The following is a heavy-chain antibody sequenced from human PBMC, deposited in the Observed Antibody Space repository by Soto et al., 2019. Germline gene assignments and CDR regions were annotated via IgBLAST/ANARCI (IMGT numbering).Heavy chain of an antibody. CDR3: ARGRSDSAGSSFGRRMDV. CDR2: TFVTGAT. J-gene: IGHJ6*02. Sequence: QVQLQESGPGLVKSSETLSLRCFVSGEALGSGQSYWNWIRQAPGKGLEWIGQTFVTGATKYSASVKSQVTMSVDTSKSQISLTLTSVTAADSATYFCARGRSDSAGSSFGRRMDVWGQGTTVTVSS. D-gene: IGHD3-10*01. CDR1: GEALGSGQSY. V-gene: IGHV4-61*01.